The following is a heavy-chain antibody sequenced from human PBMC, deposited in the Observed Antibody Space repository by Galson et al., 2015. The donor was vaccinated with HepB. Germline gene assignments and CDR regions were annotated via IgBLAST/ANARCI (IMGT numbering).Heavy chain of an antibody. V-gene: IGHV1-18*04. CDR1: GYTFTKYG. D-gene: IGHD2/OR15-2a*01. J-gene: IGHJ4*02. Sequence: CKASGYTFTKYGISWVRQAPGHELEWMGWVNTYTGDTEYVQKLQGRVTMTTDTFTNTAYMDLTSLTSDDTAMYYWARDDIIAEGSYWGQGTLVTVSS. CDR2: VNTYTGDT. CDR3: ARDDIIAEGSY.